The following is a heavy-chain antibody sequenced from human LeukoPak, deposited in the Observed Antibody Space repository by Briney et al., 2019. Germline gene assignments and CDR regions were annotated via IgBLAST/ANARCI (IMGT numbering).Heavy chain of an antibody. CDR3: ARRSQGIAVAGISRLDY. CDR1: GFTFSSYA. J-gene: IGHJ4*02. Sequence: GGSLRLSCAASGFTFSSYAMHWVRQAPGKGLEWVAVISYDGSNKYYADSVKGRFTISRDNSKNTLYLQMNSLRAEDTAVYYCARRSQGIAVAGISRLDYWGQGTLVTVSS. CDR2: ISYDGSNK. V-gene: IGHV3-30-3*01. D-gene: IGHD6-19*01.